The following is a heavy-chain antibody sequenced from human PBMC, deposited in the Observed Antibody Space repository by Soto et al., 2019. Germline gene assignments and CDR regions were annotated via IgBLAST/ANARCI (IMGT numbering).Heavy chain of an antibody. D-gene: IGHD3-3*01. Sequence: HPGGSLRLSCAASGFTFSSYAMSWVRQAPGKGLEWVSAISGSGGSTYYADSVKGRFTISRDNSKNTLYLQMNSLRAEDTAVYYCAKDTPFYVFGSVYYDNYMYFWGKGPTVPVSS. CDR2: ISGSGGST. J-gene: IGHJ6*03. CDR1: GFTFSSYA. CDR3: AKDTPFYVFGSVYYDNYMYF. V-gene: IGHV3-23*01.